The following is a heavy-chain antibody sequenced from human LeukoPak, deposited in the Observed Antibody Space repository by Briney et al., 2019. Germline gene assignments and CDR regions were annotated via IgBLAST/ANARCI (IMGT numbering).Heavy chain of an antibody. V-gene: IGHV3-7*03. D-gene: IGHD7-27*01. Sequence: GGSLRLSCAASGFTFSNYWMSWVRQAPGKELEWVANIKQDGSEIYYVDSVKGRFTISRDNAKNSLYLQMNGLRAEDTAVYYCVRDKLTGASRLDYWGQGTLLTISS. J-gene: IGHJ4*02. CDR2: IKQDGSEI. CDR3: VRDKLTGASRLDY. CDR1: GFTFSNYW.